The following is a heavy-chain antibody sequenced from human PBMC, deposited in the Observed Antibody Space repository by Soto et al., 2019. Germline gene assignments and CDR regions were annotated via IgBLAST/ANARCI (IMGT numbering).Heavy chain of an antibody. D-gene: IGHD6-19*01. CDR3: AKDRVPGAYGHYYGMDV. CDR2: ISFDGSET. V-gene: IGHV3-30*18. Sequence: QVQLVESGGGVVQPGRSLRLSCAVSGFTFNNSGMHWIRQAPGKGLEWVAVISFDGSETYYADSMKGRFTISRDNSKNMLQLQMNSLRAEDTAIYYCAKDRVPGAYGHYYGMDVWRQGTTVTVSS. CDR1: GFTFNNSG. J-gene: IGHJ6*02.